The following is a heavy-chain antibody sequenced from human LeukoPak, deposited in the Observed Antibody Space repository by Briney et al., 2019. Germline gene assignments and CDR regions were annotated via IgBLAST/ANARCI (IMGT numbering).Heavy chain of an antibody. CDR1: GYTFTSYG. D-gene: IGHD6-6*01. CDR3: ARTHTRFAALTSTGY. CDR2: ISAYNGNT. V-gene: IGHV1-18*01. J-gene: IGHJ4*02. Sequence: GASVKVSCKASGYTFTSYGISWVLQAPGQGLEWMGWISAYNGNTNYAQKLQGRVTMTTDTSTSTAYMELRSLRSDDTAVYYCARTHTRFAALTSTGYWGQGTLVTVSS.